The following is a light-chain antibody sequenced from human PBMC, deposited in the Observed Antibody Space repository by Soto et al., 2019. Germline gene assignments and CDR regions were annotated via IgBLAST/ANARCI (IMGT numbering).Light chain of an antibody. CDR3: QQSYSMPWT. CDR2: GAS. CDR1: QSINTY. V-gene: IGKV1-39*01. J-gene: IGKJ1*01. Sequence: DIQMTQSPSSLSASVVDRVTIPCRASQSINTYLNWYQQKQGKAPNLLICGASNLQSGVPSRFSGSGAGTDFTLTISSLQPEDFATYYCQQSYSMPWTFGQGTKVDIK.